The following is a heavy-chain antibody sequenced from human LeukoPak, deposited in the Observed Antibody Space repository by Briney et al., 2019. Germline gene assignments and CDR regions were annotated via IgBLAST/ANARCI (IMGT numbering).Heavy chain of an antibody. J-gene: IGHJ4*02. V-gene: IGHV3-64*02. Sequence: GGSLRLSCVASGFTFSGSPMHWVRQAPGKGLEYVSAISTNGGSTYYADSVKGRFTISRDNSKSTLYLQMGSLRVEDMAVYYCARGSSATRRLDYWGQGTLVTVSS. CDR2: ISTNGGST. D-gene: IGHD2-2*01. CDR3: ARGSSATRRLDY. CDR1: GFTFSGSP.